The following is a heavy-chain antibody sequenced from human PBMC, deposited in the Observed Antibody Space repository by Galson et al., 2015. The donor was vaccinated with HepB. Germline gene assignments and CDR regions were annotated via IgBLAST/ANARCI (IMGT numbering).Heavy chain of an antibody. V-gene: IGHV1-2*06. J-gene: IGHJ4*02. D-gene: IGHD5-12*01. CDR2: INPNSGGT. CDR3: ARDSGYSSSEANFDY. CDR1: GYTFTGYY. Sequence: SVKVSCKASGYTFTGYYMHWVRQAPGQGLEWMGRINPNSGGTNYAQKFQGRVTMTRDTSISTAYMELSRLRSDDTAVYYCARDSGYSSSEANFDYWGQGTLVTVSS.